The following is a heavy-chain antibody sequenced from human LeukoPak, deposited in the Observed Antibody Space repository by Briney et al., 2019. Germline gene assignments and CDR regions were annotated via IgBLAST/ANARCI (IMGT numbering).Heavy chain of an antibody. V-gene: IGHV3-48*03. Sequence: GGSLGLSCAASGFTFSSYEMNWVRQAPGKGLEWVSYISSSGSTIYYADSVKGRFTISRDNAKNSLYLQMNSLRAEDTAVYYCARDLLVEGIAAAGSPSFDYWGQGTLVTVSS. D-gene: IGHD6-13*01. CDR1: GFTFSSYE. CDR3: ARDLLVEGIAAAGSPSFDY. CDR2: ISSSGSTI. J-gene: IGHJ4*02.